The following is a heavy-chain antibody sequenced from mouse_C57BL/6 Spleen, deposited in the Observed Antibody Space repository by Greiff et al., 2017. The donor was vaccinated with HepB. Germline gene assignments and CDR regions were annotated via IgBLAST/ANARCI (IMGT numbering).Heavy chain of an antibody. CDR2: IYPGDGDT. V-gene: IGHV1-82*01. CDR3: ARSPITTVVATDYAMDY. J-gene: IGHJ4*01. CDR1: GYAFSSSW. Sequence: QVQLQQSGPELVKPGASVKISCKASGYAFSSSWMNWVKQRPGKGLEWIGRIYPGDGDTNYNGKFKGKATLTADKSSSTAYMQLSSLTSEDSAVYFCARSPITTVVATDYAMDYWGQGTSVTVSS. D-gene: IGHD1-1*01.